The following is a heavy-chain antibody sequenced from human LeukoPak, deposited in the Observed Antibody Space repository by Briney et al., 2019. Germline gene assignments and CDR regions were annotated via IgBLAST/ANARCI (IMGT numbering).Heavy chain of an antibody. CDR2: INHSGST. D-gene: IGHD6-19*01. Sequence: SETLSLTRAVYGGSFSDYYWSWIRQPPGKGLVWIGEINHSGSTNYNPSLKSRVTISVDTSKNQFSLKLSSVTAADTAVYYCARSRRLAVAGPSGYYDYYYMDVWGKGTTVTVSS. CDR3: ARSRRLAVAGPSGYYDYYYMDV. V-gene: IGHV4-34*01. CDR1: GGSFSDYY. J-gene: IGHJ6*03.